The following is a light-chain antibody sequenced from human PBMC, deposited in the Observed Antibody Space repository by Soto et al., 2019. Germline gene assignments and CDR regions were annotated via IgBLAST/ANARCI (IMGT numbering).Light chain of an antibody. CDR1: ESVSNNY. CDR2: GSS. CDR3: QQYGSSPFT. Sequence: EIVMTQSPATLSVSKGERATLSCRASESVSNNYLAWYQQKPGQAPRLLISGSSIRATGIPKRFSGSASGTNFTLTISSLEPEDFAVFYCQQYGSSPFTFGPGTNVDIK. V-gene: IGKV3-20*01. J-gene: IGKJ3*01.